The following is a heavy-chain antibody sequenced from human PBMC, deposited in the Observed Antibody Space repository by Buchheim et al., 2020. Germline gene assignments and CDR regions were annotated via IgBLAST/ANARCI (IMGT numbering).Heavy chain of an antibody. Sequence: EVQLVESGGGLVQPGGSLRLSCVASGFSFSSYWMYWVRQVPGKGLVWVSQISSDGSSTNYADSVKGRFTISRDNAKNTLYLQMNSRRAEDTAVYYCARAIYINLDYWGQGTL. D-gene: IGHD4-11*01. CDR1: GFSFSSYW. CDR2: ISSDGSST. J-gene: IGHJ4*02. V-gene: IGHV3-74*01. CDR3: ARAIYINLDY.